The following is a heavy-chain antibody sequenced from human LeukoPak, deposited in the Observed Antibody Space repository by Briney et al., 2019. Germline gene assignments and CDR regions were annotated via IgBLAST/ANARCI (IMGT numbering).Heavy chain of an antibody. D-gene: IGHD3-22*01. CDR2: IHHGGST. CDR3: ATWGYYDTSGAVGYYFDY. V-gene: IGHV4-30-2*01. J-gene: IGHJ4*02. CDR1: GASISSDNYS. Sequence: KPSETLSLTCAVSGASISSDNYSWSWIRQPPGKGLEWIAYIHHGGSTYYNPSLKSRVSISIDRSKNQFSLKLSSVTAADTAVYYCATWGYYDTSGAVGYYFDYWGQGTLVTVSS.